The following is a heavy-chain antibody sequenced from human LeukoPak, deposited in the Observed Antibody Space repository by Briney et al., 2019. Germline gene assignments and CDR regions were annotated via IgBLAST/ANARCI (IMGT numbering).Heavy chain of an antibody. V-gene: IGHV1-46*01. Sequence: EASVKVSCKTSGYTFTSYHIHWVRQAPGQGPEWMGAIYSGNGGTNYAQMFRGRITMTRDTSTSTVYMELSSLSSADTAVYFCAGEPPRACSFDFWGQGTLVTVSS. D-gene: IGHD1-14*01. CDR3: AGEPPRACSFDF. CDR1: GYTFTSYH. J-gene: IGHJ4*02. CDR2: IYSGNGGT.